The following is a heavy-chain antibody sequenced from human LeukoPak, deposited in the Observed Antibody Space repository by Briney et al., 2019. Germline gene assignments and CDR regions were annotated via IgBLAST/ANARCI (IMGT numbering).Heavy chain of an antibody. V-gene: IGHV3-23*01. CDR1: GFTFSSYA. D-gene: IGHD3-22*01. CDR2: ISGSGGST. CDR3: AKSPYYYDSSGLNWFDP. J-gene: IGHJ5*02. Sequence: GGSLRLSCAASGFTFSSYAMSWVRQAPGKGLGWVSAISGSGGSTYYADSVKGRFTISRDNSKNTLYLQMNSLRAEDTAVYYCAKSPYYYDSSGLNWFDPWGQGTLVTVSS.